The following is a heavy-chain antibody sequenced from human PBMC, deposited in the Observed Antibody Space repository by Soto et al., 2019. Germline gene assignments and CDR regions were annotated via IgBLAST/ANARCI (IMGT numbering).Heavy chain of an antibody. CDR1: GGSISSYY. CDR2: IYYSGST. CDR3: ARHDYDILTGYLDY. V-gene: IGHV4-59*08. D-gene: IGHD3-9*01. Sequence: PSETLSLTCTVSGGSISSYYWSWIRQPPGKGLEWIGYIYYSGSTNYNPSLKSRVTISVDTSKNQFSLKLSSVTAADTAVYYCARHDYDILTGYLDYRGQGTLVTVSS. J-gene: IGHJ4*02.